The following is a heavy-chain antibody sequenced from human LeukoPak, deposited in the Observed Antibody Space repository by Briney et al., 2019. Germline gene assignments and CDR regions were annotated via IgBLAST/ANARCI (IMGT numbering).Heavy chain of an antibody. Sequence: GGSLRLSCTASGFTFGDYAMSWFRQAPGKGLEWVSFSRSKAYGGTTQYAASVKGRFTISRDDSKNSLYLQMNSLKTEDTAVYYCARSDSYAAFDIWGQGTMVTVSS. CDR3: ARSDSYAAFDI. CDR2: SRSKAYGGTT. V-gene: IGHV3-49*03. J-gene: IGHJ3*02. CDR1: GFTFGDYA. D-gene: IGHD3-16*01.